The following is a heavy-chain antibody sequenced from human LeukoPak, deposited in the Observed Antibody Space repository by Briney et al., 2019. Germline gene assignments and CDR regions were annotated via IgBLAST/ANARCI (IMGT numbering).Heavy chain of an antibody. Sequence: GGSLRLSCAVSGFTFSSYSMNWVRQAPGKGLEWVSSISSSSSYIYYADSVKGRFTISRDNAKNSLYLQMNSLRAEDTAVYYCARDGRQWLVQYYFDYWGQGTLVTVSS. CDR1: GFTFSSYS. CDR2: ISSSSSYI. D-gene: IGHD6-19*01. V-gene: IGHV3-21*01. J-gene: IGHJ4*02. CDR3: ARDGRQWLVQYYFDY.